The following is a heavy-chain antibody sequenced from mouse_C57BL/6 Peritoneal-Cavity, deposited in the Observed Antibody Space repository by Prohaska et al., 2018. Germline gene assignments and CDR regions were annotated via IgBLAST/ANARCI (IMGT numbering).Heavy chain of an antibody. CDR1: FTGYW. CDR3: SGVYPAWFAY. Sequence: FTGYWIEWVKQMPGHGLEWSVEILPGSGSTNYNEKFQGTATFTADTSSNTAYMHLSSLTAEDSAIYFCSGVYPAWFAYLGEGTLVTVS. CDR2: ILPGSGST. J-gene: IGHJ3*01. V-gene: IGHV1-9*01. D-gene: IGHD3-1*01.